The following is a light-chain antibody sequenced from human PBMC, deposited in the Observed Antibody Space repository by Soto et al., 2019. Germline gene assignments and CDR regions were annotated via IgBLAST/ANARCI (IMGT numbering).Light chain of an antibody. CDR1: SSNIGSNA. Sequence: QSVLTQPPSASGTPGQRVTISCSGSSSNIGSNAANWYRQLPGTAPELLIYSNNQRPSGVPDRFSGSKSGTSASLAISGLQSEDEADYYCASWDGSLNGRVFGGGTKPTVL. V-gene: IGLV1-44*01. CDR2: SNN. CDR3: ASWDGSLNGRV. J-gene: IGLJ2*01.